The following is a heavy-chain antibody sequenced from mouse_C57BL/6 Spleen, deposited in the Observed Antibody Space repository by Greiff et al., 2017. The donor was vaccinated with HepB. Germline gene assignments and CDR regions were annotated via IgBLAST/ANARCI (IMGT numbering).Heavy chain of an antibody. J-gene: IGHJ2*01. CDR2: IDPSDSYT. CDR3: ARRISIGFDY. Sequence: QVQLQQPGAELVKPGASVKLSCKASGYTFTSYWMQWVKQRPGQGLEWIGEIDPSDSYTNYNQKFKGKATLTVDTSSSTAYMQLSSLTSEDSAVYYCARRISIGFDYWGQGTTLTVSS. CDR1: GYTFTSYW. V-gene: IGHV1-50*01.